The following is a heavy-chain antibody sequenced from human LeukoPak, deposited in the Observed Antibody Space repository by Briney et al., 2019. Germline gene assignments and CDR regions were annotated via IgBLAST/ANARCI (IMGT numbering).Heavy chain of an antibody. CDR2: IYHSGST. Sequence: SETLSLTCTVSGYSISSGYYWGWIRQPPGKGLEWIGSIYHSGSTYYNPSLKSRVTISVDTSKNQFSLKLSSVTAADTAVYYCARSYILTGYPLDYWGQGTLVTVSS. CDR3: ARSYILTGYPLDY. CDR1: GYSISSGYY. D-gene: IGHD3-9*01. J-gene: IGHJ4*02. V-gene: IGHV4-38-2*02.